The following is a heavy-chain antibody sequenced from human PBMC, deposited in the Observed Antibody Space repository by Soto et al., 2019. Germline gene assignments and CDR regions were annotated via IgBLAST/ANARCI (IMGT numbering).Heavy chain of an antibody. J-gene: IGHJ6*02. CDR2: IIPIFGTA. CDR1: GGTFSSYA. D-gene: IGHD6-6*01. V-gene: IGHV1-69*01. CDR3: AKEAAGMAARPGDYYYYGMDV. Sequence: QVQLVQSGAEVKKPGSSVKVSCKASGGTFSSYAISWVRQAPGQGLEWMGGIIPIFGTANYAQKFQGRVTITADESTITAYMELSSLRSEDTAVYYCAKEAAGMAARPGDYYYYGMDVWGQGTTVTVS.